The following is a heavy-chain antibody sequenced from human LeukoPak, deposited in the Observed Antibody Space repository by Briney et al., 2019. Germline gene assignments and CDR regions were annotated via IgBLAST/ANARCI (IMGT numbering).Heavy chain of an antibody. Sequence: ASVKVSCKASGGTFSSYAISWVRQAPGQGLEWMGGIIPIFGTANYAQKFQGRVTITADESTSTAYMELSSLRSEDTAAYYCARDSPDIVATPLGYWGQGTLVTVSS. CDR2: IIPIFGTA. CDR1: GGTFSSYA. D-gene: IGHD5-12*01. J-gene: IGHJ4*02. CDR3: ARDSPDIVATPLGY. V-gene: IGHV1-69*13.